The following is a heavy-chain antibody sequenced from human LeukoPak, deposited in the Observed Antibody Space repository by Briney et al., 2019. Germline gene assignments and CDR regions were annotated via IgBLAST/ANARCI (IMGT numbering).Heavy chain of an antibody. CDR2: INGDGSNA. CDR1: GFTFSSYW. CDR3: AKQMRD. D-gene: IGHD1/OR15-1a*01. J-gene: IGHJ4*02. Sequence: GGSLRLSCAASGFTFSSYWMHWVRQVPGKGLVWVSQINGDGSNAYYADSVKGRFTISRDNAKNTLYLQVNNLRAEDTAVYYCAKQMRDWGQGTLVTVSS. V-gene: IGHV3-74*01.